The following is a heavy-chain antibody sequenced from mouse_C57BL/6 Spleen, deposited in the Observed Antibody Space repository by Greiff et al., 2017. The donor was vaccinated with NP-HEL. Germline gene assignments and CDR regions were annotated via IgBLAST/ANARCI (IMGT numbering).Heavy chain of an antibody. D-gene: IGHD5-5*01. Sequence: QVQLQQPGAELVKPGASVKMSCKASGYTFTSYWITWVKQRPGHGLEWIGDIYPGSGSTNYNEKLKSKATLTVDTSSSTAYMQLSSLTSEDSAVYYCARSTSYAMDYWGQGTSVTVSS. CDR2: IYPGSGST. J-gene: IGHJ4*01. CDR1: GYTFTSYW. CDR3: ARSTSYAMDY. V-gene: IGHV1-55*01.